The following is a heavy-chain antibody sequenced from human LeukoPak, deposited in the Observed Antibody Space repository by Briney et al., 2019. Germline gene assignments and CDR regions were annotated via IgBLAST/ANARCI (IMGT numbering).Heavy chain of an antibody. CDR1: GFSFSSYS. CDR2: ISSSSSYI. Sequence: GGSLRLSCAASGFSFSSYSMNWVRQAPGKGLEWVSSISSSSSYIYYADSVKGRFTISRDNAKNSLYLQMNSLRAEDTAVYYCAREPPTLLAVAPGYWGQGTLVTVSS. V-gene: IGHV3-21*01. D-gene: IGHD6-19*01. J-gene: IGHJ4*02. CDR3: AREPPTLLAVAPGY.